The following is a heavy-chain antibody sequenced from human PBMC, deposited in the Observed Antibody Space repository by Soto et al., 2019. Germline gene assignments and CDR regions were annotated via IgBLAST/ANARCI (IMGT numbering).Heavy chain of an antibody. CDR1: GFTFSSYA. D-gene: IGHD6-19*01. J-gene: IGHJ3*02. CDR3: ANDRGGYSSGWYGAIDI. CDR2: IGDYS. V-gene: IGHV3-23*01. Sequence: GGSLRLSCVASGFTFSSYAMSWVRQAPGKGLEWVSTIGDYSYYADSVKGRFTISRDNSNNTMYLQMNTLRAEDTAVYYCANDRGGYSSGWYGAIDIWGQGTMVTVSS.